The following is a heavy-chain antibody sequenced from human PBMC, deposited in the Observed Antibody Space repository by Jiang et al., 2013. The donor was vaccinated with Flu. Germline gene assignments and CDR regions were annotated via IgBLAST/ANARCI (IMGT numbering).Heavy chain of an antibody. CDR1: GFSLSTSGVG. J-gene: IGHJ4*02. Sequence: KPTQTLTLTCTFSGFSLSTSGVGVGWIRQPPGKALEWLALIYWNDDKRYSPSLKSRLTITKDTSKNQVVLTMTNMDPVDTATYYCAHSRRNLRGSGSYSPFDYWGQGTLVTVSS. CDR3: AHSRRNLRGSGSYSPFDY. CDR2: IYWNDDK. D-gene: IGHD3-10*01. V-gene: IGHV2-5*01.